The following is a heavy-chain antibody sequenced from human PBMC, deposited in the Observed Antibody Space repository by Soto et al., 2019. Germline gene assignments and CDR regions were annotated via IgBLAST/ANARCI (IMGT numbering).Heavy chain of an antibody. CDR1: GFTFSGSA. Sequence: EVQLVESGGGLVQPGGSLKLSCAVSGFTFSGSAMHWVRQASGKGLEWVGRIRSKSNSYATAYAASVKGRVTISRDDSKNTAYLQMNSLKTEDTAVYYCTRGYGDYVRDYWGQGTLVTVSS. J-gene: IGHJ4*02. CDR2: IRSKSNSYAT. CDR3: TRGYGDYVRDY. V-gene: IGHV3-73*01. D-gene: IGHD4-17*01.